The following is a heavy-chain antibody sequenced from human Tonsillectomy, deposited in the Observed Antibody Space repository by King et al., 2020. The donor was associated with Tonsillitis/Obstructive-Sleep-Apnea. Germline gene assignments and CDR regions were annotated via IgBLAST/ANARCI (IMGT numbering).Heavy chain of an antibody. CDR2: INPSDGIT. J-gene: IGHJ4*02. CDR1: GYTFTRNY. V-gene: IGHV1-46*01. D-gene: IGHD2-15*01. CDR3: VRDDKDGRHLDY. Sequence: QVQLVESGAEVQKPGASVKVSCKASGYTFTRNYVHWVRQAPGQGLEWMGIINPSDGITTYAQKFQGRVTMTRDTSTGTVNMELSSLRAEDTAVYYCVRDDKDGRHLDYWGQGSLVSVSS.